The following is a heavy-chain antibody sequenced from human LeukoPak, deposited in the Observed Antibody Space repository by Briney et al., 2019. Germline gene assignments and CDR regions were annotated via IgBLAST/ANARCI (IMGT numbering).Heavy chain of an antibody. CDR1: GFTFSSYG. V-gene: IGHV3-30*03. CDR2: ISYDGGKK. D-gene: IGHD6-19*01. Sequence: LSGGSLRLSSAASGFTFSSYGMHWVRQAPGKGLEWVAVISYDGGKKYYADSVKGRFTISRDNSKNTLYLQMNSLRPEDTAVFYCAQPPGYSSGWPSDAFDIWGQGTMATVSS. CDR3: AQPPGYSSGWPSDAFDI. J-gene: IGHJ3*02.